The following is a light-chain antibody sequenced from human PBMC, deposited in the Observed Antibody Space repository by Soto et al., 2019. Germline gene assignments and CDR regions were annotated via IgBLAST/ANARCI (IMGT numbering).Light chain of an antibody. CDR3: QQSFSPLLT. Sequence: DIQMTQSPSSVSASVGDRVTITCRASQTLNNYLTWFQQKPGKAPKVLIYAASTFQSGVPSRFSGSGSGAEFTLTISSLQPEDFATYYCQQSFSPLLTFRGGTKVDIK. V-gene: IGKV1-39*01. CDR2: AAS. CDR1: QTLNNY. J-gene: IGKJ4*01.